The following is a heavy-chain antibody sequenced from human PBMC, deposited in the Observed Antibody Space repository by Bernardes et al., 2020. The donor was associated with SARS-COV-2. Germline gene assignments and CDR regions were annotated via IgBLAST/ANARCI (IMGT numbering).Heavy chain of an antibody. CDR1: GFTFSSYS. J-gene: IGHJ5*02. Sequence: GSLRLSCAASGFTFSSYSMNWVRQPPGKGLEWVAYISGSTNTIYYADSVKGRFIISRDNAKNLLYLEMDSLRDEDTAVYYCAREIEGSADWFDPWGQGTLVTVSS. CDR3: AREIEGSADWFDP. CDR2: ISGSTNTI. D-gene: IGHD6-25*01. V-gene: IGHV3-48*02.